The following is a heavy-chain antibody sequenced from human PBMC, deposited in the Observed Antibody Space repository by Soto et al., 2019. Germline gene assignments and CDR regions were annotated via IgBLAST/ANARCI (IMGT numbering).Heavy chain of an antibody. D-gene: IGHD3-22*01. J-gene: IGHJ3*02. CDR1: GGTFSSYA. CDR2: IIPIFGTA. V-gene: IGHV1-69*13. CDR3: ARDETYYYDSSAQKAFDI. Sequence: ASVTVSCQASGGTFSSYAISWVRQAPGQGLEWMGGIIPIFGTANYAQKFQGRVTITADESTSTAYMELGSLRSEDTAVYYCARDETYYYDSSAQKAFDIWGQGTMVTVSS.